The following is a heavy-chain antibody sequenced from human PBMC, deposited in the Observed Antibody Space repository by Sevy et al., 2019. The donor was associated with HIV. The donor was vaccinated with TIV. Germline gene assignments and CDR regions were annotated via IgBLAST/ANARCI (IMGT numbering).Heavy chain of an antibody. CDR2: IKQDEREK. CDR1: GFSFSTYW. D-gene: IGHD3-22*01. V-gene: IGHV3-7*01. Sequence: GGSLRLSCAASGFSFSTYWMHWVRQAPGKGREWVANIKQDEREKYCVASVKGRFTISRDHAKNSVYLEMNGLRPEDTAIYYCAKGNSGSFDYWGQGTLVTVSS. CDR3: AKGNSGSFDY. J-gene: IGHJ4*02.